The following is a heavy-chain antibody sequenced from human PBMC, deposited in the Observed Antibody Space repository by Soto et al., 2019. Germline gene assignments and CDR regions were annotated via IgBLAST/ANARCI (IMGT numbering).Heavy chain of an antibody. CDR2: ISSRSSTI. J-gene: IGHJ4*02. CDR1: GFTFSSYS. D-gene: IGHD6-19*01. V-gene: IGHV3-48*02. Sequence: PGGSLRLSCVASGFTFSSYSMNWVRQAPGKGLEWVSYISSRSSTIYYADSLKGRFTISRDNAKNSLYLQMNSLRDEDTAVYYCARKQWLVGGGTYYFDYWGQGTLVTVSS. CDR3: ARKQWLVGGGTYYFDY.